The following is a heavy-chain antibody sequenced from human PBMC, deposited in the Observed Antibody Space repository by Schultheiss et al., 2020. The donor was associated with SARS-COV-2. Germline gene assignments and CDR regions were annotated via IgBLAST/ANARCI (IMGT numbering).Heavy chain of an antibody. D-gene: IGHD2-15*01. CDR1: GGSISSYY. Sequence: SETLSLTCTVSGGSISSYYWSWIRQPPGKGLEWIGSIYYSGATHYTPSLQRRVTISVDTSKNQFSLKLSSVTAADTAVYYCAREHCSGGSCLVDYWGQGTLVTVSS. J-gene: IGHJ4*02. CDR2: IYYSGAT. V-gene: IGHV4-59*01. CDR3: AREHCSGGSCLVDY.